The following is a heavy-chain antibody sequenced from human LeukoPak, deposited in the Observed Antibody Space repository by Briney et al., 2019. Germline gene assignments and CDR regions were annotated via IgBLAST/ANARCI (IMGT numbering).Heavy chain of an antibody. J-gene: IGHJ4*02. CDR2: IYPDDSDT. V-gene: IGHV5-51*01. Sequence: PGESLKISYKGSGYSFTSNWICWVRQMPGEGLEWMGIIYPDDSDTRYSPAYQGQVTISADKSISTAYLQWSSLKASDTAMYYCARPSENYYTSGNCYDYWGQGTLVTVSS. D-gene: IGHD3-10*01. CDR1: GYSFTSNW. CDR3: ARPSENYYTSGNCYDY.